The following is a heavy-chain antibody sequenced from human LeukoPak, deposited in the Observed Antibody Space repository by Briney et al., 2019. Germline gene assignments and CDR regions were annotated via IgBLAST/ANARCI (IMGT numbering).Heavy chain of an antibody. J-gene: IGHJ6*02. CDR3: AKDDYGGNSPYYYFYYGMDV. Sequence: GGSLRLSCAASGFTFSSYGIHWVRQAPGKGLEWVAVISYDGSNKYYADSVKGRFTVSRDNSKNTLYLQMNSLRAEDTAVYYCAKDDYGGNSPYYYFYYGMDVWGQGTTVTVSS. D-gene: IGHD4-23*01. CDR2: ISYDGSNK. CDR1: GFTFSSYG. V-gene: IGHV3-30*18.